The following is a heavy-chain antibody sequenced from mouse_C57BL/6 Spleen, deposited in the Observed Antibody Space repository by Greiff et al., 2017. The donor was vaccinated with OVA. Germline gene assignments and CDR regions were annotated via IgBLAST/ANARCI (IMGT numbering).Heavy chain of an antibody. Sequence: EVHLVESGGGLVQPGGSLKLSCAASGFTFSDYYMYWVRQTPEKRLEWVAYISNGGGSTYYPDTVKGRFTISRDNAKNTLYLQMSRLKSEDTAMYYCARQGFITRYFDVWGTGTTVTVSS. CDR2: ISNGGGST. CDR3: ARQGFITRYFDV. CDR1: GFTFSDYY. D-gene: IGHD1-1*01. J-gene: IGHJ1*03. V-gene: IGHV5-12*01.